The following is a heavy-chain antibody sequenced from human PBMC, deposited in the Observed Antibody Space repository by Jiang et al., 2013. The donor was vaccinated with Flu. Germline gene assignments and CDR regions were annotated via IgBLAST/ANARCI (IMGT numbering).Heavy chain of an antibody. CDR3: ASSSNSSGRYEGTTTRYYGMDV. V-gene: IGHV6-1*01. CDR2: TYYRSKWYN. D-gene: IGHD6-19*01. Sequence: VSSNSAAWNWIRQSPSRGLEWLGRTYYRSKWYNDYAVSVKSRITINPDTSKNQFSLQLNSVTPEDTAVYYCASSSNSSGRYEGTTTRYYGMDVWGQGTTVTVSS. CDR1: VSSNSAA. J-gene: IGHJ6*02.